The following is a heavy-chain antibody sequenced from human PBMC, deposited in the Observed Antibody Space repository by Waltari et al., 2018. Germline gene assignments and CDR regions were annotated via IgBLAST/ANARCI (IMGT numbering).Heavy chain of an antibody. CDR1: GFTFSSYS. CDR3: ARDVVPAAIIQYYYYGMDV. Sequence: EVQLVESGGGLVKPGGSPRLSCAASGFTFSSYSMNWVRQAPGKGLEWVSSISSSSSYIYYADSVKGRFTISRDNAKNSLYLQMNSLRAEDTAVYYCARDVVPAAIIQYYYYGMDVWGQGTTVTVSS. D-gene: IGHD2-2*01. CDR2: ISSSSSYI. V-gene: IGHV3-21*01. J-gene: IGHJ6*02.